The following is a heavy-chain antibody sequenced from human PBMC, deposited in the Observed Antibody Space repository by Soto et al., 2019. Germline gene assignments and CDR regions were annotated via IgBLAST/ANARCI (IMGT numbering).Heavy chain of an antibody. CDR1: GYTFSAYY. CDR3: ARGGTFAYDTSGYSVY. CDR2: INPKSGGT. D-gene: IGHD3-22*01. Sequence: QVHLVQSGAEVKKPGASVKVSCKTSGYTFSAYYMHWVRQAPGQRLEWKGWINPKSGGTHYAQKFQGRVTMTRDTSISTAYMELSRMRSDDTAVYYCARGGTFAYDTSGYSVYWGQGTLVTVSS. V-gene: IGHV1-2*02. J-gene: IGHJ4*02.